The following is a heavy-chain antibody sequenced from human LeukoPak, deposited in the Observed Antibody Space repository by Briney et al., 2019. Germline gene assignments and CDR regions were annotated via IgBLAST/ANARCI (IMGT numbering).Heavy chain of an antibody. CDR2: MNPNSGNT. D-gene: IGHD1-26*01. CDR3: SRALAYSGTHPSYFDN. CDR1: GYTFSTYD. Sequence: ASVKVSCKASGYTFSTYDINWVRQATGQGLEWVGWMNPNSGNTGYAQKFQGRVTMTMNTSISTAYMELSSLRSEDTAVFYCSRALAYSGTHPSYFDNWGQGPLSPSPQ. V-gene: IGHV1-8*01. J-gene: IGHJ4*02.